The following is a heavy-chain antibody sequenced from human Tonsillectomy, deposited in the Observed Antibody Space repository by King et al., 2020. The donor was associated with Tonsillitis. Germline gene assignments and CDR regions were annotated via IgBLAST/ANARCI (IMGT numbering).Heavy chain of an antibody. CDR1: GFTFSNSW. Sequence: VQLVESGGGLVQPGGSQRLSCAASGFTFSNSWMNWVRQAPGKGLEWVANIKQDGGEKYYVDSVKGRFTISRDSAENSLFLQMTSLRAEDTAVYYCAKGHLAAAGIFEYWGQGALVTVSS. J-gene: IGHJ4*02. CDR2: IKQDGGEK. D-gene: IGHD6-13*01. V-gene: IGHV3-7*01. CDR3: AKGHLAAAGIFEY.